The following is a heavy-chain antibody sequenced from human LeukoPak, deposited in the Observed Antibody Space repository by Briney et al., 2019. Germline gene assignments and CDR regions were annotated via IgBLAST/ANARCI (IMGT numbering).Heavy chain of an antibody. J-gene: IGHJ4*02. D-gene: IGHD3/OR15-3a*01. CDR2: ISSGGSTI. CDR1: GFTFSSYS. CDR3: ARDWDWYKAFDY. Sequence: GGSLRLSCAASGFTFSSYSMNWVRQAPGKGLEWVSYISSGGSTIYYADSVKGRFTISRDNAKYSLYLLMNSLRAEDTAVYYCARDWDWYKAFDYWGQGTLVTVSS. V-gene: IGHV3-48*01.